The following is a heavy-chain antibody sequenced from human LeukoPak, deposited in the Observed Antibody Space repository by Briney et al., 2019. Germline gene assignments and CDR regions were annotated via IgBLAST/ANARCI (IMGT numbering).Heavy chain of an antibody. V-gene: IGHV3-21*01. Sequence: GGSLRLSCAASGFTFSSYSMNWVRQAPGKGLEWVSSISSSSSYIYYADSVKGRFTISRDNAKNSLYLQMHSLRAEDTAVYYCAREGYSSGWSRAFDYWGQGTLVTVSS. D-gene: IGHD6-19*01. CDR1: GFTFSSYS. CDR3: AREGYSSGWSRAFDY. CDR2: ISSSSSYI. J-gene: IGHJ4*02.